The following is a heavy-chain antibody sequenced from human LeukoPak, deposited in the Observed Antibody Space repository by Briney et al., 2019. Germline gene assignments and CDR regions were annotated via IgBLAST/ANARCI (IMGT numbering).Heavy chain of an antibody. CDR1: GFTFSNFA. CDR3: AKRASGGGFDP. CDR2: ISYDGNKK. J-gene: IGHJ5*02. V-gene: IGHV3-30*18. D-gene: IGHD3-16*01. Sequence: GGSLRLSCAASGFTFSNFAMHFVRQAPGKGLEWVALISYDGNKKEYGESVKGRFTISRDNSKNTLYLQMNSLRAEDTAVYYCAKRASGGGFDPWGQGTLVTVSS.